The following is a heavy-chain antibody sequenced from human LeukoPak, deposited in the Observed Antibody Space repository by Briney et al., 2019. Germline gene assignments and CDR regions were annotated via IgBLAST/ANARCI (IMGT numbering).Heavy chain of an antibody. D-gene: IGHD3-22*01. CDR2: IYHSGST. CDR1: GGSISSSSYY. CDR3: ARGDYYDSSGYDY. V-gene: IGHV4-39*07. J-gene: IGHJ4*02. Sequence: SETLSLTCTVSGGSISSSSYYWGWIRQPPGKGLEWIGSIYHSGSTYYNPSLKSRVTISVDTSKNQFSLKLSSVTAADTAVYYCARGDYYDSSGYDYWGQGTLVTVSS.